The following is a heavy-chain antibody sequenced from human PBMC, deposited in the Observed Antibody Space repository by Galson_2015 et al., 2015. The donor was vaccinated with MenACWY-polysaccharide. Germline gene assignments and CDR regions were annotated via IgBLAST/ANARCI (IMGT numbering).Heavy chain of an antibody. Sequence: SLRLSCAASGFTFSGYWMSWVRQAPGKGLEWVANIKQDGSENYYVDSVKGRITISRDNAKNSLYLQMNSLRAEDTAVYYCAGGIKTLGPWGQGTLVTVSS. J-gene: IGHJ5*02. V-gene: IGHV3-7*04. CDR2: IKQDGSEN. CDR3: AGGIKTLGP. D-gene: IGHD1-14*01. CDR1: GFTFSGYW.